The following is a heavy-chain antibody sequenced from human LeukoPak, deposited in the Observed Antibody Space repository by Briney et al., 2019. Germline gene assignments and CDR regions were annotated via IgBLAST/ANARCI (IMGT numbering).Heavy chain of an antibody. CDR2: IYHSGST. J-gene: IGHJ3*02. V-gene: IGHV4-38-2*02. D-gene: IGHD3-16*01. Sequence: SETLSLTCTVSGYSISSGYYWGWIRQPPGKGLEWIGSIYHSGSTYYNPSLKSRVTISVDTSKNQFSLKLSSVTAADTAVYYCARTPIRPGYMITFGGVAFDIWGQGTMVTVSS. CDR3: ARTPIRPGYMITFGGVAFDI. CDR1: GYSISSGYY.